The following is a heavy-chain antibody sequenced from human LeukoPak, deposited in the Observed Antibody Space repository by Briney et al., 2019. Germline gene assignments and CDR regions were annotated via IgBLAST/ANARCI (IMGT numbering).Heavy chain of an antibody. CDR3: ARAVFDFWSGSNYYYMDV. CDR1: GYTFTSYG. Sequence: ASVKVSCKASGYTFTSYGISWVRQAPGQGLEWMGIINPSGGSTGYAQKFQGRVTMTRDTSTSTVYMELSSLRSEDTAVYYCARAVFDFWSGSNYYYMDVWGKGTTVTVSS. D-gene: IGHD3-3*01. V-gene: IGHV1-46*01. CDR2: INPSGGST. J-gene: IGHJ6*03.